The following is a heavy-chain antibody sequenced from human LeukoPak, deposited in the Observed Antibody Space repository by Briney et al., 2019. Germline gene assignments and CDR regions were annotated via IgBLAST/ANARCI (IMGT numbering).Heavy chain of an antibody. V-gene: IGHV4-59*08. CDR1: GGSISSYY. CDR3: ASHGYDSSGYSNYYYYMDV. D-gene: IGHD3-22*01. Sequence: KTSETLSFTCTVSGGSISSYYWSWIRQPPGKGLEWIGYIYYSGSTNYNPSLKSRVTISVDTSKNQFSLKLSSVTAADTAVYYCASHGYDSSGYSNYYYYMDVWGKGTTVTVSS. J-gene: IGHJ6*03. CDR2: IYYSGST.